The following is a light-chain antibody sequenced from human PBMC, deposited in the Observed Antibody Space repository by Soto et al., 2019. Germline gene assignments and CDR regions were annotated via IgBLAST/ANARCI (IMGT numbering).Light chain of an antibody. CDR2: DAS. V-gene: IGKV1-5*01. CDR3: QQYNSYSPWK. CDR1: QSISIW. Sequence: DIQMTHSPSTLSASVLYMVTITFRSSQSISIWLAWYQQKPGKAPKLLISDASTLESGVPSRFSGSGSGTEFTLTISSLQPDDFATYYCQQYNSYSPWKFGQGTKVDIK. J-gene: IGKJ1*01.